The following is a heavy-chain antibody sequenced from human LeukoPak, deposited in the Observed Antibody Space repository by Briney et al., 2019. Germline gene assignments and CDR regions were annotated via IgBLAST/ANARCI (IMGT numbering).Heavy chain of an antibody. Sequence: GGSLRLSCAASGFTFSKDWMSWVRQAPGKGLEWVGRIKSQADGATTDYAAPVKGRFTITRDDSKSTLYLQMNSLKTEDTAVYFCTTDPYYYVSDYWGQGTLLTVSS. CDR2: IKSQADGATT. CDR1: GFTFSKDW. V-gene: IGHV3-15*01. J-gene: IGHJ4*02. D-gene: IGHD3-10*02. CDR3: TTDPYYYVSDY.